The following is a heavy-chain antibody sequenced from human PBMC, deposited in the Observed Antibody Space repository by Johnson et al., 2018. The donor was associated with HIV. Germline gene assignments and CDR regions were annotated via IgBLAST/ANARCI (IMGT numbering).Heavy chain of an antibody. Sequence: VQLLESGGGLVQPGGSLRLSCAASGFTFSSYVMSWVRQAPGKGLEWVSSISGSGGGTYYADSVRGRFTISRDNSKNTLYLQMNSLRAEDTAVYYCARGTPGDYDSSGYYRGSEAFDIWGQGTMVTVSS. J-gene: IGHJ3*02. CDR1: GFTFSSYV. D-gene: IGHD3-22*01. V-gene: IGHV3-23*01. CDR2: ISGSGGGT. CDR3: ARGTPGDYDSSGYYRGSEAFDI.